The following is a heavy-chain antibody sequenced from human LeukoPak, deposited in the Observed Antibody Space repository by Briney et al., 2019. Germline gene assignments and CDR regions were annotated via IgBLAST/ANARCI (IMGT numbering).Heavy chain of an antibody. D-gene: IGHD3-22*01. CDR2: INYDGGCT. J-gene: IGHJ3*01. V-gene: IGHV3-20*04. Sequence: GGSLRLSCAVSGFTFDDYAMSWVRQPPGKGLEWLSQINYDGGCTRFAVSLRGRFAISRYNAQYSLFLQMNSLRGDVTALYYCVRVTSRFFDSGAHDAFDLWGQGTMVTVSS. CDR3: VRVTSRFFDSGAHDAFDL. CDR1: GFTFDDYA.